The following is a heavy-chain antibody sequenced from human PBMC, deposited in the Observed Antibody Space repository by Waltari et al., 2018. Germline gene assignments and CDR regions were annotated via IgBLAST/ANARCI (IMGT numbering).Heavy chain of an antibody. Sequence: QVQLVESGGGAVQPGRSLRLSCAVSGFTFSSYAFHGVRQAPGKGLEWVAVISYDGSKKYYADFVKSRFTISRDNSKNTAYMQMESLRDEDTAIYYCARDDHFWSGHPHYMDVWGKGTTVIVSS. CDR1: GFTFSSYA. CDR2: ISYDGSKK. J-gene: IGHJ6*03. V-gene: IGHV3-30-3*01. D-gene: IGHD3-3*02. CDR3: ARDDHFWSGHPHYMDV.